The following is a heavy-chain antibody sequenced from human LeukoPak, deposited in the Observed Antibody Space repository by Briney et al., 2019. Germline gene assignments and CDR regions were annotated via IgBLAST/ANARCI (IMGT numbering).Heavy chain of an antibody. D-gene: IGHD2-15*01. Sequence: SETLSLTCAVYGESLNSYYWSGVAHPPGGGREGIGEIYESGTTEYNPSLKSRVTISMVPSKQQFSLSLSSVTAADTAVYYCARGAWATRLGSWGLGTPVIVSS. CDR2: IYESGTT. V-gene: IGHV4-34*01. CDR3: ARGAWATRLGS. J-gene: IGHJ4*02. CDR1: GESLNSYY.